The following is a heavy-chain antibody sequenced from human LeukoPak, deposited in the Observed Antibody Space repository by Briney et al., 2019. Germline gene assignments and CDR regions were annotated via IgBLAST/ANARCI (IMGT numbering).Heavy chain of an antibody. CDR3: VKWGDYDVLTGYYVSDY. D-gene: IGHD3-9*01. Sequence: PGGSLRLSCAASGFTFSNYAMSWVRQAPGKGLEWVSAITGSGGNTYYADSVKGRFTISRDNSKNTVLLQMNSLRAEDTAVYYCVKWGDYDVLTGYYVSDYWGQGTLVTVSS. V-gene: IGHV3-23*01. CDR1: GFTFSNYA. CDR2: ITGSGGNT. J-gene: IGHJ4*02.